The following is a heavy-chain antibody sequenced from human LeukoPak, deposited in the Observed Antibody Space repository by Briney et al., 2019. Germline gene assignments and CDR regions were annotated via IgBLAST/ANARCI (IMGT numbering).Heavy chain of an antibody. CDR2: IIPIFGTE. CDR1: GGTFSSYA. J-gene: IGHJ6*03. CDR3: ARDSRCSSTSCRLPYYYYYMDV. V-gene: IGHV1-69*05. Sequence: GASVKVSCKASGGTFSSYAISWVRQAPGQGLEWMGGIIPIFGTENYAQKFQGRVTITTDESTSTAYMELSSLRSEDTAVYYCARDSRCSSTSCRLPYYYYYMDVWGKGTTVTVSS. D-gene: IGHD2-2*01.